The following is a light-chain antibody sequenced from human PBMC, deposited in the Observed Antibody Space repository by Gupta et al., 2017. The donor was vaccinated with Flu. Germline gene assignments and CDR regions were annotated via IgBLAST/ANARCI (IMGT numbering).Light chain of an antibody. CDR3: QHYDNLPIA. CDR1: QDITNS. Sequence: VSISCQASQDITNSLHWYQRKPGKAPKLLIYAASNLATGVPSRFSGSGSGKYFTLTISSLRPEDIATYYCQHYDNLPIAFGQGTRLEIK. J-gene: IGKJ5*01. V-gene: IGKV1-33*01. CDR2: AAS.